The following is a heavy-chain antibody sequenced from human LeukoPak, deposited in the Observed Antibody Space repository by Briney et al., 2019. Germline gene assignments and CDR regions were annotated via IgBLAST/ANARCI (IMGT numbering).Heavy chain of an antibody. J-gene: IGHJ4*02. Sequence: SSETLSLTCTVSGGSISSGGYYWSWIRQPPGKGLEWIGYIYHSGSTYYNPSLKSRVTISVDTSKNQFSLKLSSVTAADTAVYYCARRLDYGDGSQETRPDYWGQGTLVTASS. CDR1: GGSISSGGYY. D-gene: IGHD4-17*01. CDR2: IYHSGST. CDR3: ARRLDYGDGSQETRPDY. V-gene: IGHV4-30-2*01.